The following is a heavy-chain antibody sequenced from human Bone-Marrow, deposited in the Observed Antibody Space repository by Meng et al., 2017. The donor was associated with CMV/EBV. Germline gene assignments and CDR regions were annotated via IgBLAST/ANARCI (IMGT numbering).Heavy chain of an antibody. Sequence: GESLKISCAAAGFTFSSYAIHWVRQAPGKGLEWVSSISSSSSYIYYADSVKGRFTISRDNAKNSLYLQMNSLRAEDTAVYYCARDHTVGAIYFDPWGQGTLVTVSS. D-gene: IGHD1-26*01. CDR2: ISSSSSYI. CDR3: ARDHTVGAIYFDP. CDR1: GFTFSSYA. J-gene: IGHJ5*02. V-gene: IGHV3-21*01.